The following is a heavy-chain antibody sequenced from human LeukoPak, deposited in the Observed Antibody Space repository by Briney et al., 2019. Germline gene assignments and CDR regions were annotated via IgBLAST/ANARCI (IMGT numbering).Heavy chain of an antibody. Sequence: PGGSLRLSCAASGFTFSSYSMNWVRQAPGKGLEWVSYISSSGSTIYYADSVKGRFTISRDNAKNSLYLQMNSLRAEDTAVYYCARVRWYYGSGHYYMDVWGKGTTVTISS. CDR3: ARVRWYYGSGHYYMDV. CDR2: ISSSGSTI. D-gene: IGHD3-10*01. V-gene: IGHV3-48*04. CDR1: GFTFSSYS. J-gene: IGHJ6*03.